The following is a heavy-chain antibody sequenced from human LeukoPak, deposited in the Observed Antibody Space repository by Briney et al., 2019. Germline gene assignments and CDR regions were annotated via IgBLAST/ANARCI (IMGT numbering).Heavy chain of an antibody. V-gene: IGHV1-69*01. Sequence: ASVKVSCKASGGTFSSYAISWVRQAPGQGLEWMGGIIPIFGTANYAQKFQGRVTITADESTSTAYMELSSLRSEDTAVCYCARGSLRLGELSLSSSLLDYWGQGTLVTVSS. CDR3: ARGSLRLGELSLSSSLLDY. J-gene: IGHJ4*02. CDR2: IIPIFGTA. D-gene: IGHD3-16*02. CDR1: GGTFSSYA.